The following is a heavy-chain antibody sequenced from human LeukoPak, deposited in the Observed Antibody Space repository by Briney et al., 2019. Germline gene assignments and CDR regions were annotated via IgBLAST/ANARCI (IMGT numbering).Heavy chain of an antibody. CDR1: GFTFSSYA. J-gene: IGHJ4*02. D-gene: IGHD3-3*01. CDR3: ARYDFWSGYYSFDY. Sequence: GGSLRLSCAASGFTFSSYAMHWVRQAPGKGLEWVAVISYDGSNKYYADSVKGQYTISRDNSKNTLYLQMNSLRAEDTAVYYCARYDFWSGYYSFDYWGQGTLVTVSS. CDR2: ISYDGSNK. V-gene: IGHV3-30-3*01.